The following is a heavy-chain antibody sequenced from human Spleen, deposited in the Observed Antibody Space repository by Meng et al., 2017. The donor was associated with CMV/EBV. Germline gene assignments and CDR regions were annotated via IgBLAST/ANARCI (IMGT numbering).Heavy chain of an antibody. D-gene: IGHD6-13*01. J-gene: IGHJ5*02. CDR1: GGSISSGDYY. V-gene: IGHV4-30-4*01. CDR3: ARGRIAGGGTGWFDP. Sequence: SGGSISSGDYYWTWIRQPPGKGPEWIGYIYHTGNAYYNLSLKSRFIISVDTSKNQFSLKLSSVTAADTAVYYCARGRIAGGGTGWFDPWGQGTLVTVSS. CDR2: IYHTGNA.